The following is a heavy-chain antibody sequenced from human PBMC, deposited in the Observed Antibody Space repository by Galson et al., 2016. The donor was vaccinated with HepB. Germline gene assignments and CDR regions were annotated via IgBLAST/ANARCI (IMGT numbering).Heavy chain of an antibody. CDR2: ISYDGSNK. CDR3: AKDALIPMVRGVIMSYFDY. Sequence: SLRLSCAASGFTFSSYGMHWVRQAPGKGLEWVAVISYDGSNKYYADSVKGRFTIPRDNSKNTLYLQMNSLRAEDTAVYYCAKDALIPMVRGVIMSYFDYWGQGTLVTVSS. D-gene: IGHD3-10*01. J-gene: IGHJ4*02. V-gene: IGHV3-30*18. CDR1: GFTFSSYG.